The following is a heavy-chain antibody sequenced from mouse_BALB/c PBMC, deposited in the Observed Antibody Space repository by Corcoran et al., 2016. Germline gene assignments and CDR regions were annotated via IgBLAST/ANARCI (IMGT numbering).Heavy chain of an antibody. Sequence: QIQLVQSGPELKKPGETAKISCKASGYTCTNYGMNRVKQAPGKGLKWMGWINTYTGEPTYADDFKGRFAFSLETSASTAYLQINNLKNEDMTTYFGARWGDGYYFDYWGQGTTLTVSS. CDR1: GYTCTNYG. CDR2: INTYTGEP. V-gene: IGHV9-1*02. D-gene: IGHD2-3*01. CDR3: ARWGDGYYFDY. J-gene: IGHJ2*01.